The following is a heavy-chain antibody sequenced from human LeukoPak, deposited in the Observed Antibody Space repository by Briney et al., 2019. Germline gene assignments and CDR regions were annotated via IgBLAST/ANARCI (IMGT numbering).Heavy chain of an antibody. V-gene: IGHV4-34*01. CDR3: ARGYYNMDV. Sequence: SETLSLTCAVYGGSFSGYYWSWIRQPPGKGLEWIGEINHSGSTNYNPSLKSRVTISVDTSKNQFSLKLSSVTAADTAAYYCARGYYNMDVWGKGTTVTVSS. CDR2: INHSGST. J-gene: IGHJ6*03. CDR1: GGSFSGYY.